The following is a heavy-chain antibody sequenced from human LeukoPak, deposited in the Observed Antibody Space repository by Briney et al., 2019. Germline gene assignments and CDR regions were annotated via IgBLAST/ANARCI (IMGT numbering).Heavy chain of an antibody. Sequence: NAGGSLRLSCAASGFTFSSYSMNWVRQAPGKGLEWVSSISSSSSYIYYADSVKGRFTISRDNAKNSLYLQMNSLRPEDSGVYYCVRKTVGAQNWWDPWGQGTLVTVSS. V-gene: IGHV3-21*01. D-gene: IGHD1-26*01. CDR2: ISSSSSYI. J-gene: IGHJ5*02. CDR1: GFTFSSYS. CDR3: VRKTVGAQNWWDP.